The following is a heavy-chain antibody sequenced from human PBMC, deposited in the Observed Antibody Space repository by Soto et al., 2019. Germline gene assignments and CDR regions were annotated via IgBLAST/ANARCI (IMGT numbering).Heavy chain of an antibody. CDR2: IYYSGSP. V-gene: IGHV4-39*01. Sequence: SETLSLTCTVSGGSISSSSYYWGWIRQPPGKGLEWIGYIYYSGSPYYNPSLKSRVTISVDTSKNQFSLKLSSVTAADTAVYYCAVPAASVAGASGSYYYYGMDVWGQGTTVTVS. J-gene: IGHJ6*02. CDR1: GGSISSSSYY. D-gene: IGHD6-19*01. CDR3: AVPAASVAGASGSYYYYGMDV.